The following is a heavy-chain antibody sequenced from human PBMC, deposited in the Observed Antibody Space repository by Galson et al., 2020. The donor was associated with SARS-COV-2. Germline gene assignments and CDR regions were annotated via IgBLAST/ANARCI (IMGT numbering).Heavy chain of an antibody. CDR2: IYYSERN. J-gene: IGHJ4*02. CDR3: ARQILTGYYSFYYFDY. V-gene: IGHV4-39*01. CDR1: GGSISSSSYY. Sequence: SETLSLTCNVSGGSISSSSYYWGWIRQHPGEGLEWIGSIYYSERNYYNPSLTSRVPMSVDTSKNQFSLKLSSVTAADTAVYYCARQILTGYYSFYYFDYWGQGTLVTVSS. D-gene: IGHD3-9*01.